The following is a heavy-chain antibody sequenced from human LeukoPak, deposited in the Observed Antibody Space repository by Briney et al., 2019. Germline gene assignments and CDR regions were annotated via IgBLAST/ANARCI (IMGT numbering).Heavy chain of an antibody. V-gene: IGHV3-23*01. CDR1: GFTFSNYD. D-gene: IGHD6-19*01. CDR3: AKDLSRAVAADWFDP. J-gene: IGHJ5*02. Sequence: GGSLRLSCAASGFTFSNYDMSWVRQAPGKGLEWVSSISDSGGSTYYADSVRGRFTISRDNSKNTLYLQMTNLRAADTAVYYCAKDLSRAVAADWFDPWDQGSLVTVSS. CDR2: ISDSGGST.